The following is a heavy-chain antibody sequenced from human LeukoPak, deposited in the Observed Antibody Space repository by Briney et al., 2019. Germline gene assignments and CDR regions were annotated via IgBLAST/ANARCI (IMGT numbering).Heavy chain of an antibody. CDR3: AKNRVVYEPPDY. CDR2: ISGSGGST. Sequence: GGSLRLSCAASGFTFGSYAMSCVRQAPGKGLEWVSAISGSGGSTYYADSVKGRFTISRDNSKNTLYLQMNSLRAEDTAVYYCAKNRVVYEPPDYWGQGTLVTVSS. J-gene: IGHJ4*02. V-gene: IGHV3-23*01. CDR1: GFTFGSYA. D-gene: IGHD2-8*02.